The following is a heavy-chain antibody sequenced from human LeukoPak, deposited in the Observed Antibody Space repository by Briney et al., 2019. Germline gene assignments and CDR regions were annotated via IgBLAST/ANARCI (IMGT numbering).Heavy chain of an antibody. V-gene: IGHV4-39*07. CDR3: AREVRGAIRGYFDY. CDR2: VFSTGST. J-gene: IGHJ4*02. Sequence: SETLSLTCTVSGGSIRSTNYYWGWIRQPPGKGLEWIGSVFSTGSTYYNSSLKSRVTISVDTSKKQFSLKLSSVTAADTAVYYCAREVRGAIRGYFDYWGQGTLVTVSS. D-gene: IGHD3-10*01. CDR1: GGSIRSTNYY.